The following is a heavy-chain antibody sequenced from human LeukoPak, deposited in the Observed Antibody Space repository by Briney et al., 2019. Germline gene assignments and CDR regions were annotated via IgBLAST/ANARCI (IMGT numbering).Heavy chain of an antibody. D-gene: IGHD3-3*01. J-gene: IGHJ5*02. CDR3: ARGTKSRPRITIFGVVPNWFDP. CDR1: GYTFTSYD. V-gene: IGHV1-8*01. CDR2: MNPNSGNT. Sequence: ASVKVSCKASGYTFTSYDINWVRQATRQGLEWMGWMNPNSGNTGYAQKFQGRVTMTRNTSISTAYMELSSLRSEDTAVYYCARGTKSRPRITIFGVVPNWFDPWGQGTLVTVSS.